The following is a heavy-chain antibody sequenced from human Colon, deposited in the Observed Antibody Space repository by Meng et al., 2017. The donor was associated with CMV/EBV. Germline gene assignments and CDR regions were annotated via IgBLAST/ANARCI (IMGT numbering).Heavy chain of an antibody. CDR2: ISYNSDNI. Sequence: SLKISCAASGFIFSSYSIHWVRQAPGKGLEWVAGISYNSDNIQYAESVKGRFTISRDNAKNSLYLQMDSLRAEDTALYYCAKDTDSSGWYVLFDLWGQGTLVTVSS. D-gene: IGHD6-19*01. CDR3: AKDTDSSGWYVLFDL. V-gene: IGHV3-9*01. CDR1: GFIFSSYS. J-gene: IGHJ4*02.